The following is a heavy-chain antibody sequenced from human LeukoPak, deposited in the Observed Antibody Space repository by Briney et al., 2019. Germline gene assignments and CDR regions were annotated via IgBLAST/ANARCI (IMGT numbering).Heavy chain of an antibody. D-gene: IGHD3-22*01. Sequence: SETLSLTCTVSGYSISSGYYWSWIRQPPGKGLEWIGEINHSGSTNYNPSLKSRVTISVDTSKNQFSLKLSSVTAADTAVYYCARRSPPYDSSGYWPPSLAFDYWGQGTLVTVSS. CDR3: ARRSPPYDSSGYWPPSLAFDY. CDR2: INHSGST. CDR1: GYSISSGYY. J-gene: IGHJ4*02. V-gene: IGHV4-38-2*02.